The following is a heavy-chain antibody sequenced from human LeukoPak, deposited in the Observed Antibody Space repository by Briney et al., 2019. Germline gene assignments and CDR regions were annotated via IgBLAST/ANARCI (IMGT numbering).Heavy chain of an antibody. Sequence: ASVKVSCKASGFTFISYGFIWVRQAPGKGLEWVGWIGGYDGDRHYAQNFQGRVTMTTDTSTSTAYMELRSLRSDDTAVYYCARDLWNFFDSSGYYNDFDSWGQGTLVTVSS. D-gene: IGHD3-22*01. CDR1: GFTFISYG. J-gene: IGHJ5*01. V-gene: IGHV1-18*01. CDR3: ARDLWNFFDSSGYYNDFDS. CDR2: IGGYDGDR.